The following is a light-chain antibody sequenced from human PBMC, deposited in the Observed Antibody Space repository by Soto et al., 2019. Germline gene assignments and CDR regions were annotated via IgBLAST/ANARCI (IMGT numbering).Light chain of an antibody. J-gene: IGKJ2*01. CDR2: GAS. CDR1: QRVGSSY. Sequence: EIVLTQSPGTLSLSPGERATLSCRASQRVGSSYLAWYQQRPGQAPRLLIYGASSRATGIPARFSGSGSGTDFTLTISRLEPEDFEVYYCHQYGTSPYTFGQGTKLEIK. CDR3: HQYGTSPYT. V-gene: IGKV3-20*01.